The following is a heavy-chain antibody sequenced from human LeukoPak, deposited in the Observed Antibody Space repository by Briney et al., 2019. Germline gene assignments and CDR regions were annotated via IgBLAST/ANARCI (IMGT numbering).Heavy chain of an antibody. V-gene: IGHV4-59*01. J-gene: IGHJ5*02. CDR3: ARGGVPSYDFWSAASWFDP. D-gene: IGHD3-3*01. CDR1: GGSISSYY. Sequence: KPSETLSLTCTVSGGSISSYYWSWIRQPPGKGLEWIGYIYYSGSTNYNPSLKSRVTISVDTSKNQFSLKLSSVTAADTAVYFCARGGVPSYDFWSAASWFDPWGQGTLVTVSS. CDR2: IYYSGST.